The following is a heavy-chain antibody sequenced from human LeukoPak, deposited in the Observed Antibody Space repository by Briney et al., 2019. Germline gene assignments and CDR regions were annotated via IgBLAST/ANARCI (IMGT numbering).Heavy chain of an antibody. V-gene: IGHV3-74*01. CDR1: GFTFSNYW. CDR2: ISSDGSST. CDR3: TRTTTTADWYFDL. Sequence: PGGSLRLSRAVSGFTFSNYWMYWVRQAPGKRLVWVARISSDGSSTTYADSVEGRFTISRDNTKSMLHLQMHSLRVDDSAVYFCTRTTTTADWYFDLWGRGTLVTVSS. J-gene: IGHJ2*01. D-gene: IGHD1-1*01.